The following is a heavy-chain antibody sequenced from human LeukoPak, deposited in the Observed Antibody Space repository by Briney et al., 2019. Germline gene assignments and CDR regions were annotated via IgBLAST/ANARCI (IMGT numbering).Heavy chain of an antibody. V-gene: IGHV4-34*01. J-gene: IGHJ4*02. CDR1: GGSFGGYY. CDR3: ARSSVWFGEPTLDY. D-gene: IGHD3-10*01. Sequence: SETLSLTCAVYGGSFGGYYWSWIRQPPGKGLEWIGEINHSGSTNYNPSLKSRVTISVDTSKNQFSLKLSSVTAADTAVYYCARSSVWFGEPTLDYWGQGTLVTVSS. CDR2: INHSGST.